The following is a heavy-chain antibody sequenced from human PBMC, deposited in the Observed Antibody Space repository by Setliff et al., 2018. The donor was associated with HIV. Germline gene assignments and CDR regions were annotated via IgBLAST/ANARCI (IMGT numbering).Heavy chain of an antibody. J-gene: IGHJ4*02. V-gene: IGHV1-2*02. CDR1: AYTFTDYY. D-gene: IGHD6-19*01. CDR3: ARRQQWLGREYYFDY. Sequence: GASVKVSCKASAYTFTDYYMHWVRQAPGQGLEWMGWINPNSGDTNYAQKFQGRVTMTRDTSIKTAYMELSSLRSDDTAVYYCARRQQWLGREYYFDYWGQGTLGTVSS. CDR2: INPNSGDT.